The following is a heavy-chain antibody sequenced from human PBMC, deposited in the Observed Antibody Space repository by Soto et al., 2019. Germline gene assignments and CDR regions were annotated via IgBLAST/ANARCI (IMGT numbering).Heavy chain of an antibody. CDR2: IYYSGST. CDR3: ASKTNPGKGGAFDI. V-gene: IGHV4-59*01. CDR1: GGSISSYY. J-gene: IGHJ3*02. D-gene: IGHD2-8*01. Sequence: SETLSLTCTVSGGSISSYYWSWIRQPPGKGLEWIGYIYYSGSTNYNPSLKSRVTISVDTSKNQFSLKLSSVTAADAAVYYCASKTNPGKGGAFDIWGQGTMVTVSS.